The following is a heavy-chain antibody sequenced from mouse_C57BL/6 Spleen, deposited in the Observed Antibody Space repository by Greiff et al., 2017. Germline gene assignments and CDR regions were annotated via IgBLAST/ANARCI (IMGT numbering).Heavy chain of an antibody. Sequence: QVQLQQSGAELVRPGTSVKMSCKASGYTFTNYWIGWAKQRPGHGLEWIGDLYPGGGYTNYNEQFKGKSTLTADKSSSTADMQFSSLTSEDSAIDYCAREDYYGRILYAMDYWGQGTSVTVSS. V-gene: IGHV1-63*01. CDR2: LYPGGGYT. J-gene: IGHJ4*01. CDR3: AREDYYGRILYAMDY. D-gene: IGHD1-1*01. CDR1: GYTFTNYW.